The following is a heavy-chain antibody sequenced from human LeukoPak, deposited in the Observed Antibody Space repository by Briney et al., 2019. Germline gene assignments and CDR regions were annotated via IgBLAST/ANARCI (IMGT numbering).Heavy chain of an antibody. CDR1: GGSISSYY. CDR3: ARQAYVYYDSSGWGAFDI. D-gene: IGHD3-22*01. V-gene: IGHV4-59*08. Sequence: PSETLSLTCTVSGGSISSYYWSWIRQPPGKGLEWIGYIYYSGSTNYNPSLKSRVTISVDTSKNQFSLKLSSVTAAGTAVYYCARQAYVYYDSSGWGAFDIWGQGTMVTVSS. CDR2: IYYSGST. J-gene: IGHJ3*02.